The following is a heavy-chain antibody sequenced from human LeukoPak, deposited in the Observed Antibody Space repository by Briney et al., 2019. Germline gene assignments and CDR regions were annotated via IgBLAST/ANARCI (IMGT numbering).Heavy chain of an antibody. D-gene: IGHD3-3*01. V-gene: IGHV1-18*01. Sequence: GASVKVSCKASGNTFTNNGISWVRQAPGQGLEWMGWISGYNGNTNYAQKFQGRVTMTTDTSTSTAYMELGSLRSDDTAIYYCARGVGIWSGYYQGHYYYYMDVWGKGTTVTVSS. CDR2: ISGYNGNT. CDR1: GNTFTNNG. CDR3: ARGVGIWSGYYQGHYYYYMDV. J-gene: IGHJ6*03.